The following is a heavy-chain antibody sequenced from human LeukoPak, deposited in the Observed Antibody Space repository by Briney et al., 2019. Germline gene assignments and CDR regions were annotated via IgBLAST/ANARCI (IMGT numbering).Heavy chain of an antibody. Sequence: ASVKVSCKASGYTFTDYWFHWVRQAPGQGLEWMGWVDPNSGGATYAQKFQGRVTMTRVTSISTVYMELNSLTSDDTAVYYCARGVADSGDRRLDYWGQGTLVTVSS. J-gene: IGHJ4*02. CDR3: ARGVADSGDRRLDY. D-gene: IGHD3-22*01. V-gene: IGHV1-2*02. CDR1: GYTFTDYW. CDR2: VDPNSGGA.